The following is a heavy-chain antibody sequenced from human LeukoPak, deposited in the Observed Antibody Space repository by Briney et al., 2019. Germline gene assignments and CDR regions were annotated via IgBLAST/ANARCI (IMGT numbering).Heavy chain of an antibody. Sequence: PSETLPLTCTVSGGSISSSSYYWGWIRQPPGKGLEWIGSIYYSGSTYYNPSLKSRVTISVDTSKNQFSLKLSSVTTADTAVYYCARVEEGYGSGRRGNFYYYYMDVWGKGTTVTISS. CDR3: ARVEEGYGSGRRGNFYYYYMDV. CDR2: IYYSGST. J-gene: IGHJ6*03. D-gene: IGHD3-10*01. CDR1: GGSISSSSYY. V-gene: IGHV4-39*07.